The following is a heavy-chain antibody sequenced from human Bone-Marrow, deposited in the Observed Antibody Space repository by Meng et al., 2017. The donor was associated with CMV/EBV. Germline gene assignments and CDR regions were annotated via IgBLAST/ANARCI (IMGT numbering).Heavy chain of an antibody. CDR3: AKDGQRFLEWSYGMDV. CDR2: ISSSSSYI. J-gene: IGHJ6*02. Sequence: GGSLRLSCAASGFTFSSYSMNWVRQAPGKGLEWVSSISSSSSYIYYADSVKGRFTISRDNSKNSLYLQMNSLRAEDTALYYCAKDGQRFLEWSYGMDVWGQGTTVTFSS. D-gene: IGHD3-3*01. CDR1: GFTFSSYS. V-gene: IGHV3-21*04.